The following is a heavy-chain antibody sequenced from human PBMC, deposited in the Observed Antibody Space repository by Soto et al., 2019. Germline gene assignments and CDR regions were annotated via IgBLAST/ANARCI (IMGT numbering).Heavy chain of an antibody. CDR1: GFTFSSYA. J-gene: IGHJ3*01. CDR2: ISYDGSNK. CDR3: ARGDVGYYGSGSYLVLDF. D-gene: IGHD3-10*01. Sequence: LRLSCAASGFTFSSYAVHWVRQAPGKGLEWVAVISYDGSNKYYADSVKGRFTISRDNSKNTLYLQMNSLRAEDTAVYYCARGDVGYYGSGSYLVLDFWAQGTMVTGSS. V-gene: IGHV3-30-3*01.